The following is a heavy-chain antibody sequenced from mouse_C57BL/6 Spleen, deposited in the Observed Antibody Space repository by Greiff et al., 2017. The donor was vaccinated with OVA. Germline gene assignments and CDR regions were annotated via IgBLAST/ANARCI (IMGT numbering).Heavy chain of an antibody. CDR3: ARDKYFDV. Sequence: EVQLQQSGPGLVKPSQSLSLTCSVTGYSITSGYYWNWIRQFPGNKLEWMGYISYDGSNNYNPSLKNRISITRDTSKNQFFLKLNSVTTEDTATYYCARDKYFDVWGTWTTVTVSS. CDR1: GYSITSGYY. CDR2: ISYDGSN. V-gene: IGHV3-6*01. J-gene: IGHJ1*03.